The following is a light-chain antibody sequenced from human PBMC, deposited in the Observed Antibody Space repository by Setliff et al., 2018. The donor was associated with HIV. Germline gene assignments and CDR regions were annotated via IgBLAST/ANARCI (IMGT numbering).Light chain of an antibody. Sequence: QSALAQPASVSGSPGQSITLSCTGTSSDVGSYNFVSWYQQHPGRAPKLMIYDVTKRPSGVSDRFSGSKSGNTASLTISGLQTEGEADYYCCSYTSSLTYVLGTGTKVTVL. J-gene: IGLJ1*01. CDR2: DVT. CDR3: CSYTSSLTYV. CDR1: SSDVGSYNF. V-gene: IGLV2-14*03.